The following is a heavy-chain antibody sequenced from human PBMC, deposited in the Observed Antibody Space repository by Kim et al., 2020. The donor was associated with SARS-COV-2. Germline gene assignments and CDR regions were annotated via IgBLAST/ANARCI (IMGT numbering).Heavy chain of an antibody. Sequence: GESLKISCQASGYSSTPYWIAWVRQMPGKGLEWMGIIYPGDSDTRYMPSFQGQVTISADKSINTAYLQWSSLKTSDSAIYYCARHVGMGGEADVWGRGTLVSVSA. J-gene: IGHJ2*01. V-gene: IGHV5-51*01. CDR2: IYPGDSDT. D-gene: IGHD2-21*01. CDR1: GYSSTPYW. CDR3: ARHVGMGGEADV.